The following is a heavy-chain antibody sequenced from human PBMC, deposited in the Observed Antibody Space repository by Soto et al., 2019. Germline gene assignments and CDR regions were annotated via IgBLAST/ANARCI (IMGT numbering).Heavy chain of an antibody. CDR2: INLSGSA. J-gene: IGHJ6*02. CDR1: GGSFSGYI. CDR3: SRDVDFGEEDV. Sequence: PSETLSLTCDVYGGSFSGYIWTWIRQTPGKGLEWIGHINLSGSANYNPSLKSRVTISIDTSKNQFSLKLTSATAADTAVYYCSRDVDFGEEDVWGQGTTVTVSS. V-gene: IGHV4-34*01. D-gene: IGHD4-17*01.